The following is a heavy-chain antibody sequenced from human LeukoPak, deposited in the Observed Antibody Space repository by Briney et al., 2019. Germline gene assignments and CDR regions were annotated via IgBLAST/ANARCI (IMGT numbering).Heavy chain of an antibody. CDR3: ARRSTSSSTFDY. D-gene: IGHD2-2*01. CDR2: IYTTGST. CDR1: GGSFSNYY. V-gene: IGHV4-4*07. Sequence: PSETLSLTCTVSGGSFSNYYWGWIRQPAGKGLEWIGRIYTTGSTIYNPSLKSRVTMSVDTSKNQFSLKLSSVTAADTAVYYCARRSTSSSTFDYWGQGTLVTVSS. J-gene: IGHJ4*02.